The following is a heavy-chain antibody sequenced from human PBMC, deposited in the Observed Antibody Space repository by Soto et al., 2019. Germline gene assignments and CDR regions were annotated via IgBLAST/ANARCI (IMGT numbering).Heavy chain of an antibody. CDR2: IYYSGST. V-gene: IGHV4-31*03. D-gene: IGHD6-6*01. Sequence: SETLSLTCTVSGGSISSGGYYWSWIRQHPGKGLEWIGYIYYSGSTYYNPSLKSRVTISVDTSKNQFSLKLSSVTAADTAVYYCARGNQLVAAFDYWGQGTLVTVSS. J-gene: IGHJ4*02. CDR1: GGSISSGGYY. CDR3: ARGNQLVAAFDY.